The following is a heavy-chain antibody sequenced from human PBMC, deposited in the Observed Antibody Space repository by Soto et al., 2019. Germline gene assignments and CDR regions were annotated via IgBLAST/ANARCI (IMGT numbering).Heavy chain of an antibody. J-gene: IGHJ4*02. D-gene: IGHD3-22*01. CDR1: GGSISSHY. CDR3: ASSNPPPYYYDSSGYYTDPSCFDY. V-gene: IGHV4-59*11. Sequence: SETLSLTCTVSGGSISSHYWSWIRQPPGKGPEWIGYIYYSGSTNYNPSLKSRVTISVDTSKNQFSLKLSSVTAADTAVYYCASSNPPPYYYDSSGYYTDPSCFDYWGQGTLVTASS. CDR2: IYYSGST.